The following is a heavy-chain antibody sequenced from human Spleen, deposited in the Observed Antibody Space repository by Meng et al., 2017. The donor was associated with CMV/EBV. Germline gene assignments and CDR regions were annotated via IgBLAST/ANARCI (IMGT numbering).Heavy chain of an antibody. V-gene: IGHV3-30*02. CDR3: AKDRVPAAIVTVIGY. CDR2: IRYDGSNK. Sequence: GESLKISCAASGFTFSSYGMHWVRQAPGKGLEWVAFIRYDGSNKYYADSVKGRFTISRDNSKNTLYLQMNSLRAEDTAVYYCAKDRVPAAIVTVIGYWGQGTLVTVSS. CDR1: GFTFSSYG. D-gene: IGHD2-2*01. J-gene: IGHJ4*02.